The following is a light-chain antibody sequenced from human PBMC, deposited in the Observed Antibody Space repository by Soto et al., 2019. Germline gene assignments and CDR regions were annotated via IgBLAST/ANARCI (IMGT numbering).Light chain of an antibody. J-gene: IGLJ2*01. CDR2: DDS. CDR1: NIGSKS. V-gene: IGLV3-21*02. Sequence: SYELTQPPSVSVAPGQTARITCGGNNIGSKSVHWYQQKPGQAPGLVVYDDSARPSGIPERSSGSNSGNTATLTISRVEAGDEADYYCHVWDSSSDVGFGGGTKRTFL. CDR3: HVWDSSSDVG.